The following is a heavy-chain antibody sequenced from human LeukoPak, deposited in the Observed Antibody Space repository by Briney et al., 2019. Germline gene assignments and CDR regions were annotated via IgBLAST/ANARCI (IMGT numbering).Heavy chain of an antibody. CDR3: AATYIVVVPAAQAFDI. CDR1: GLTVNSNY. D-gene: IGHD2-2*01. V-gene: IGHV3-53*01. J-gene: IGHJ3*02. CDR2: IYSGGST. Sequence: PGGSLRLSCAASGLTVNSNYMSWVRQAPGKGLEWVSVIYSGGSTYYADSVKGRFTISRDNSKNTLYLQMNSLRAEDTAVYYCAATYIVVVPAAQAFDIWGQATMVTVSS.